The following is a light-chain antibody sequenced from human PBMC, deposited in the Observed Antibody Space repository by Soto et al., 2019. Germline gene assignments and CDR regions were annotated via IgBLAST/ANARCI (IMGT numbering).Light chain of an antibody. J-gene: IGKJ5*01. V-gene: IGKV3-11*01. Sequence: EIVLTQSPATLSLSPGERATLSCRASQSVSSYLAWYQQKPGHAPRLLIYDASNRATGIPARLSGSGSGTDFTLTISSLEPEDFAVYYCQQRSNSFTFGQGTRLEIK. CDR2: DAS. CDR1: QSVSSY. CDR3: QQRSNSFT.